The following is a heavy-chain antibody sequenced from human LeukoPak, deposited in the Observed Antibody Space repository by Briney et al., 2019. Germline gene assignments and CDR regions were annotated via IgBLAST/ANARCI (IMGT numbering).Heavy chain of an antibody. CDR3: ARAHSAGDCYSCWFDP. CDR2: IYHSGSA. J-gene: IGHJ5*02. CDR1: GYSISSGYY. Sequence: SETLSLTCAVSGYSISSGYYWGGVRQPPGKALEWIGSIYHSGSAYYNPSLKSRVTISVDTSRNQFSLKLSSVTAADTAVYYCARAHSAGDCYSCWFDPWGQGTLVTVSS. D-gene: IGHD2-21*02. V-gene: IGHV4-38-2*01.